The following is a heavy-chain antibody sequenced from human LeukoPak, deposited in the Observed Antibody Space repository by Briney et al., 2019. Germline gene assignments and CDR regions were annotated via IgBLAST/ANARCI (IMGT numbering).Heavy chain of an antibody. D-gene: IGHD6-19*01. V-gene: IGHV4-59*01. CDR2: IYYSGST. CDR1: GGSISSYY. CDR3: ARGWYSSGWKRGQYFQH. J-gene: IGHJ1*01. Sequence: PSETLSLTCTVSGGSISSYYWSWIRQPPGKGLEWIGYIYYSGSTNYNPSLKSRVTISVDTSKNQFSLKLSSVTAADTAVYYCARGWYSSGWKRGQYFQHWGQGTLVTVSS.